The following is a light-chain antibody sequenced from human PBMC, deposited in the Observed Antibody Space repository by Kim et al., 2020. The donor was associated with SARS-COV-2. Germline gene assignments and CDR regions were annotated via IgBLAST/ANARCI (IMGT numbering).Light chain of an antibody. CDR3: TTWDDSLGGRV. CDR1: NSNIGKDD. V-gene: IGLV1-47*01. Sequence: QSVLTQAPSASGTPGQRVIISCSGSNSNIGKDDVYWYQQLPGTAPKLLIYKNDQRPSGVPDRFSGSKSGTSASLAISGLRSEDEADYHCTTWDDSLGGRVFGGGTQLTVL. J-gene: IGLJ3*02. CDR2: KND.